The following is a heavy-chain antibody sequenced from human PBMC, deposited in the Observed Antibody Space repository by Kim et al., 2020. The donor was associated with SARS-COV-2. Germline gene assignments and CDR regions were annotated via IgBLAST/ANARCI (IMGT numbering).Heavy chain of an antibody. CDR2: P. CDR3: ARGYSSSWRDC. D-gene: IGHD6-13*01. Sequence: PPYAQGFTGRFVFSLDTSVSTAYLQLSSLRAEDTAVYYCARGYSSSWRDCWGQGTLVTVSS. J-gene: IGHJ4*02. V-gene: IGHV7-4-1*02.